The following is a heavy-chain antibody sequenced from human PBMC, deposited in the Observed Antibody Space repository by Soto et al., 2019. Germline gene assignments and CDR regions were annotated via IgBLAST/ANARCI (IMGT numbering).Heavy chain of an antibody. J-gene: IGHJ2*01. Sequence: QVQLVQSGAEVKKPGASVKVSCKASGYTFTSYAMHWVRQAPGQRLEWMGWINAGNGNIKYSQKFKGRVTITRDTSASTAYMELSSLRSEDTAVYYCARSGSLYWYFDLWGRGTLITVSS. CDR2: INAGNGNI. CDR1: GYTFTSYA. CDR3: ARSGSLYWYFDL. D-gene: IGHD1-26*01. V-gene: IGHV1-3*01.